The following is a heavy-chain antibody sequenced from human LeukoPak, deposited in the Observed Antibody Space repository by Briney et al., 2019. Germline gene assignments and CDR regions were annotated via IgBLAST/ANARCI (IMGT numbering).Heavy chain of an antibody. CDR2: ITSSGSYV. D-gene: IGHD2-2*01. V-gene: IGHV3-21*01. CDR1: GFSFSDYN. CDR3: ARDLRIVGSTSYLDL. Sequence: GGSLRLSCAASGFSFSDYNMNWVRQAPGKGLEWVSSITSSGSYVYFADSVRGRVTISRDNALNSLYLQMNSVRAGDTAVYYCARDLRIVGSTSYLDLWGQGSLVIVSS. J-gene: IGHJ5*02.